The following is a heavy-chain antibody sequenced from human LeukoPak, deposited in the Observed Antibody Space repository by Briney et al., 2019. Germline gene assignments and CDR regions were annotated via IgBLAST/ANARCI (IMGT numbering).Heavy chain of an antibody. Sequence: AAVKVSCKDSGDTFTGYYMHWGRQAPGQGREWMGWINPNSCGTNYAKNFQGRVTMTRDTSISTAYMELSRLRSDDTAVYYCARGPPIAVAHFDYWGQGTLVTVSS. J-gene: IGHJ4*02. CDR1: GDTFTGYY. CDR3: ARGPPIAVAHFDY. D-gene: IGHD6-19*01. V-gene: IGHV1-2*02. CDR2: INPNSCGT.